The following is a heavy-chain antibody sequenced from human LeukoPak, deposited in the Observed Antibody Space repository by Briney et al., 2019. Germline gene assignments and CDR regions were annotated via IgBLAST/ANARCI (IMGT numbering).Heavy chain of an antibody. CDR2: IYTSGST. CDR3: ARDGDVVVPAAHDYYYYMDV. Sequence: SETLSLTCTVSGGSISSGSYYWSWIRQPAGKGLEWTGRIYTSGSTNYNPSLKSRVTISVDTSKNQFSLKLSSVTAADTAVYYCARDGDVVVPAAHDYYYYMDVWGKGTTVTVSS. V-gene: IGHV4-61*02. CDR1: GGSISSGSYY. J-gene: IGHJ6*03. D-gene: IGHD2-2*01.